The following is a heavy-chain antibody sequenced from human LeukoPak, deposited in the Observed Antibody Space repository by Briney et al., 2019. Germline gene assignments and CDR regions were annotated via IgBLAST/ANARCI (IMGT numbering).Heavy chain of an antibody. Sequence: PGESLKISCKGSGYSFTSYWIGWVRQMPGKGLEWMGIIYPGDSDTRYSPSSQGQVTISADKSISTAYLQWSSLKASDTAMYYCARHVERFGENYYYYMDVWGKGTAVTVSS. CDR2: IYPGDSDT. CDR1: GYSFTSYW. D-gene: IGHD3-10*01. V-gene: IGHV5-51*01. CDR3: ARHVERFGENYYYYMDV. J-gene: IGHJ6*03.